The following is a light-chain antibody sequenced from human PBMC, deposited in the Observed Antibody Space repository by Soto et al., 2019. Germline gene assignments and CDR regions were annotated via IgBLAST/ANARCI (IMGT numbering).Light chain of an antibody. CDR3: QQYNNWWT. CDR2: GAS. CDR1: QSVSNN. V-gene: IGKV3-15*01. J-gene: IGKJ1*01. Sequence: EIVMTQSPATLSVSPGERATLSCRASQSVSNNLAWYQKKPGQAPGLLIYGASTGDTGLPARFSGSGSGTEFTLTISSLQSEDFAFYYCQQYNNWWTFGQGTRVDIK.